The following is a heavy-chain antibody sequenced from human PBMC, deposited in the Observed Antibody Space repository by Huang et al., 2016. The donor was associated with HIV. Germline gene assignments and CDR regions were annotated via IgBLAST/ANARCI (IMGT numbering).Heavy chain of an antibody. J-gene: IGHJ6*02. V-gene: IGHV3-9*01. CDR1: GFTFDDYA. CDR2: MSWNGGSI. Sequence: EVQLVESGGGLVQPGRSLRLSCAASGFTFDDYALHGVRQAPGKVLEWVSGMSWNGGSIGYAYSGKGRFTISRDNAKNSLYLQMNSLRAEDTALYYCAKDIKPTLYYGMDVWGQGTTVTVSS. CDR3: AKDIKPTLYYGMDV.